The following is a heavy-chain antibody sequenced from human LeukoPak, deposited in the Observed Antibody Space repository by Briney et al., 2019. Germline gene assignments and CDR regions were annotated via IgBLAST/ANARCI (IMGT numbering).Heavy chain of an antibody. J-gene: IGHJ4*02. CDR3: AKDERNWNYNLASQTYD. CDR2: ISGSGDST. CDR1: GLTFSSYA. D-gene: IGHD1-7*01. Sequence: GGSLRLSCEASGLTFSSYAMSWVRQAPGKGLEWVSGISGSGDSTYYADSVKGRFTISRDNSKNTLYLQMSSLRAEDTAVYYCAKDERNWNYNLASQTYDWGQGTLVTVSS. V-gene: IGHV3-23*01.